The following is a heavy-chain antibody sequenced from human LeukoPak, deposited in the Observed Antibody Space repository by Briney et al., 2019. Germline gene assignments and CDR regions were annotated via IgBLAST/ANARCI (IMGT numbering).Heavy chain of an antibody. CDR1: GFTFDDYA. CDR3: AKDEREGSGHFDY. J-gene: IGHJ4*02. Sequence: GGSLRLSCAASGFTFDDYAMHWVRQAPGKGLEWVSGISWNSGSIGYADSVKGRFTISRDNAKNSLYLQMNSLRAEDTALYYCAKDEREGSGHFDYWGQGTLVTVSS. V-gene: IGHV3-9*01. D-gene: IGHD5-24*01. CDR2: ISWNSGSI.